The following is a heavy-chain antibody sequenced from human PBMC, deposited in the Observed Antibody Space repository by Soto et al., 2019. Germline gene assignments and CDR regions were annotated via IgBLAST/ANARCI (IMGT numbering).Heavy chain of an antibody. D-gene: IGHD3-10*01. CDR2: ISYDGSNK. Sequence: GGSLRLSCAASGFTFSSYGMHWVRQAPGKGLEWVAVISYDGSNKYYADSVKGRFTISRDNSKNTLSLQMNSLRAEDTAVYYCAREYYYGSGFTMMGATVMDVWGQGTTVTVSS. J-gene: IGHJ6*02. V-gene: IGHV3-30*03. CDR1: GFTFSSYG. CDR3: AREYYYGSGFTMMGATVMDV.